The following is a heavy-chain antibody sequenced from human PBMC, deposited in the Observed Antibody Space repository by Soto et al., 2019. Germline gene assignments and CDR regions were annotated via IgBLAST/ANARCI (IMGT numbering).Heavy chain of an antibody. CDR3: ARDWWEEPAGKETVSQFDY. Sequence: GGFLLLSCTSSGFAFSNYVIHLVRQAPGMGLEPVAVVWSDGTKKFYAGSVRGRFTISRGNSKNTIYLQMNSLRAEDTAVYYCARDWWEEPAGKETVSQFDYWGQGTMVTVSS. D-gene: IGHD6-13*01. CDR1: GFAFSNYV. J-gene: IGHJ4*02. CDR2: VWSDGTKK. V-gene: IGHV3-33*01.